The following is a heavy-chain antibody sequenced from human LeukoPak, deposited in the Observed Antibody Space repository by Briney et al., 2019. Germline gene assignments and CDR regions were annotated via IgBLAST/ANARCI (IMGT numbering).Heavy chain of an antibody. CDR1: GFTFRSHW. Sequence: GGSLRLSCAASGFTFRSHWMSWVRQAPGKGLEWVANINPDGSEKFYVDSMKGRFSISRDNAENSVSLQMSSLRGEDTAVYYCARESRGYNILTGYYTQLDYWGQGTLVTVSS. CDR3: ARESRGYNILTGYYTQLDY. CDR2: INPDGSEK. D-gene: IGHD3-9*01. V-gene: IGHV3-7*01. J-gene: IGHJ4*02.